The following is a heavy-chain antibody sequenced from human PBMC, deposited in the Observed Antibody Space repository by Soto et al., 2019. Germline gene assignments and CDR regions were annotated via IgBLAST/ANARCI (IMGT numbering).Heavy chain of an antibody. J-gene: IGHJ4*02. CDR2: IYHSGST. CDR1: GGSISSGGYS. Sequence: SETLSLTCAVSGGSISSGGYSWSWIRQPPGKGLEWIGYIYHSGSTYYNPSLKSRVTISVDRSKNQFSLKLSSVTAADTAVYYCARDSSYTPYAPDYWGQGTLVTVSS. CDR3: ARDSSYTPYAPDY. D-gene: IGHD1-26*01. V-gene: IGHV4-30-2*01.